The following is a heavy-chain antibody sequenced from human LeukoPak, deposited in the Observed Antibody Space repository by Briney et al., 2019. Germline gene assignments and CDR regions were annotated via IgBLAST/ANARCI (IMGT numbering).Heavy chain of an antibody. CDR3: ATNGLYYYDSSGPVDY. CDR2: ISGSGGST. J-gene: IGHJ4*02. D-gene: IGHD3-22*01. Sequence: GGSPRLSCAASGFTFSSYAMSWVRQAPGKGLEWVSAISGSGGSTYYADSVKGRFTISRDNSKNTLYLQMNSLRAEDTAVYYCATNGLYYYDSSGPVDYWGQGTLVTVSS. V-gene: IGHV3-23*01. CDR1: GFTFSSYA.